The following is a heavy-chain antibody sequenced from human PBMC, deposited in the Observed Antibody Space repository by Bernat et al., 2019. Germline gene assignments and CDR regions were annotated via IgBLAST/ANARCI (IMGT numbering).Heavy chain of an antibody. D-gene: IGHD3-16*01. J-gene: IGHJ4*02. CDR2: ISSDGENT. V-gene: IGHV3-23*01. CDR1: GFTFSDSG. Sequence: DVQLMESGGDLVQPGGSLRLSCAAAGFTFSDSGMSWVRLPPGKGLEWVSTISSDGENTHYAGSVQGRFTISRENSQSTLYLQMDSLSAEEAAIYYCAKVSAPYFDYWGKGALVTVSS. CDR3: AKVSAPYFDY.